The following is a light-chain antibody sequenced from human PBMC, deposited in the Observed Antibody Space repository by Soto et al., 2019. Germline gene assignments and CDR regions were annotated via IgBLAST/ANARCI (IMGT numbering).Light chain of an antibody. CDR2: AAS. CDR1: QDISTW. J-gene: IGKJ5*01. CDR3: QQADSFPPA. Sequence: DIQMTQSPSSLSASVGDRVTITCRASQDISTWLVWYQQKPGKAPKLLIYAASTLQSGVPSRFGGSGSGTDFTLTISSLQPEDFATYYCQQADSFPPAFGQGTRLEIK. V-gene: IGKV1-12*01.